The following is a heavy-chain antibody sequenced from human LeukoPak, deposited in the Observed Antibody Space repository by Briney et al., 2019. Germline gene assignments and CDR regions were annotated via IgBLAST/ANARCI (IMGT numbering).Heavy chain of an antibody. CDR1: GGSISSGGYS. Sequence: PSETLSLTCAVSGGSISSGGYSWSWIRQPPGKGLEWIGSIFSIGTTNYNPSLKSRVTMSVDTSKNQFSLKLSSVTAADTAVYYCARVPRSYYYYYYMDVWGKGTTDTVSS. CDR2: IFSIGTT. CDR3: ARVPRSYYYYYYMDV. J-gene: IGHJ6*03. V-gene: IGHV4-61*08.